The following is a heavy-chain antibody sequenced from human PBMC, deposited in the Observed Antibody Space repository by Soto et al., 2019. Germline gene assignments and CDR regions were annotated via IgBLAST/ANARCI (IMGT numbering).Heavy chain of an antibody. Sequence: GASVKVSCKASGYTFTSYGISWVRQAPGQGLEWMGWISAYNGNTNYAQKLQGRVTMTTDTSTSTAYMELRSLRSDDTAVYCCARDLTGYSSGWYDYWGQGTLVTVSS. CDR2: ISAYNGNT. CDR3: ARDLTGYSSGWYDY. CDR1: GYTFTSYG. V-gene: IGHV1-18*04. J-gene: IGHJ4*02. D-gene: IGHD6-19*01.